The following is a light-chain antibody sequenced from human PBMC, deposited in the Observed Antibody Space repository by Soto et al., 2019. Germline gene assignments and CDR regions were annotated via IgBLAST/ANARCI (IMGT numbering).Light chain of an antibody. CDR3: QQYDCYSPGGVMYT. Sequence: DIQMTQSPSTLSASVGDRVTITCRASLSMSSWLAWYQQKPGKAPKLLIYKASTLESGVPSRFSGSESGTESTLTISSLQPDDFATYYCQQYDCYSPGGVMYTFGQGTKLEIK. J-gene: IGKJ2*01. CDR1: LSMSSW. V-gene: IGKV1-5*03. CDR2: KAS.